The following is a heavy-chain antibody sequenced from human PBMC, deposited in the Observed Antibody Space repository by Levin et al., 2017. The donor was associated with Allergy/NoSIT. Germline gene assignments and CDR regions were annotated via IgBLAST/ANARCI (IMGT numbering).Heavy chain of an antibody. J-gene: IGHJ5*02. Sequence: GASVKVSCKASGYTFTSYDINWVRQATGQGLEWMGWMNPNNGNTGYAQKFQGRVTMTRNTSMTTAYMELSNLRSEDTAMYYCARGLMVRGRKWFDPWGQGTLVTVSS. D-gene: IGHD3-10*01. CDR1: GYTFTSYD. CDR3: ARGLMVRGRKWFDP. CDR2: MNPNNGNT. V-gene: IGHV1-8*01.